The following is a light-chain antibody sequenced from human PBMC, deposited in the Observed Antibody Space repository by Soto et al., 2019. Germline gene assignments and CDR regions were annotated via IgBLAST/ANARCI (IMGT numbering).Light chain of an antibody. V-gene: IGKV3-20*01. CDR1: QAVTNGY. J-gene: IGKJ1*01. CDR2: GVS. Sequence: EIVLTQSPGTLSLSPGERATLSCRASQAVTNGYFAWYQQKSGQAPRLLIYGVSNRATGIPDRLSGSGSGTDFTLTITRLEPEDFAVYYCQRYGNSPAFGQGTKVEVK. CDR3: QRYGNSPA.